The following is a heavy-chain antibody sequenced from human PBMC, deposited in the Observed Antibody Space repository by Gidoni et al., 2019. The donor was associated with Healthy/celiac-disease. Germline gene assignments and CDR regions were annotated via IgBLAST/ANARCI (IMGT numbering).Heavy chain of an antibody. CDR1: GGTFSSYA. Sequence: QVQLVQSGAEVKKPGSSVKVSCKASGGTFSSYAISWVRQAPGQGLEWMGGIIPIFGTANYAQKFQGRVTITADKSTSTAYMELSSLRSEDTAVYYCARGGSGSYPRNERSSKYYYGMDVWGQGTTVTVSS. CDR2: IIPIFGTA. J-gene: IGHJ6*02. V-gene: IGHV1-69*06. D-gene: IGHD1-26*01. CDR3: ARGGSGSYPRNERSSKYYYGMDV.